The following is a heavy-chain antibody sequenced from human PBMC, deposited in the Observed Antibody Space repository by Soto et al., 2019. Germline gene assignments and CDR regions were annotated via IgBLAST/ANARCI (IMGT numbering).Heavy chain of an antibody. CDR1: GFTFSSYG. CDR3: AKHSSTFVF. D-gene: IGHD2-2*01. Sequence: QVQLVESGGGVVQPGRSLRLSCKTSGFTFSSYGLQWLRQAPGKGLEWVTFISYNGNKINYADSVKGRFTVSRDNSKNTLYLQMNSLRPDDTAVYYCAKHSSTFVFWGQGTLVTVSS. V-gene: IGHV3-30*18. J-gene: IGHJ4*02. CDR2: ISYNGNKI.